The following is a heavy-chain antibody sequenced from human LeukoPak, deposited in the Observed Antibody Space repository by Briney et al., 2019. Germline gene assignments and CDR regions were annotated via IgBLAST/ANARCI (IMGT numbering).Heavy chain of an antibody. CDR3: ARATYYYDSRGYLLDY. CDR1: GGSIISHY. Sequence: SETLSLTCTVCGGSIISHYWSWIRQPPGKGLEWFGYIYYSGSTNYNPSLKSRVTISVDTSKNQLSLKLSSVTAADTALYYCARATYYYDSRGYLLDYWGQGTRVTVSS. V-gene: IGHV4-59*08. D-gene: IGHD3-22*01. CDR2: IYYSGST. J-gene: IGHJ4*02.